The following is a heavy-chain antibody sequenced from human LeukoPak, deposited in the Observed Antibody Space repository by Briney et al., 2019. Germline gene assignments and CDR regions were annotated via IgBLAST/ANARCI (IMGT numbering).Heavy chain of an antibody. CDR3: ARTFDTSGYYYYYDN. D-gene: IGHD3-22*01. Sequence: PSETLSLTCTVAGGSISSNYWSWIRQPPGKGLEGIGYIHKNVRTNYNPSLKSRVTISLDTSKHQFSLKLSSVTAADTAVYYCARTFDTSGYYYYYDNWGQGTLVTVSS. J-gene: IGHJ4*02. V-gene: IGHV4-59*01. CDR1: GGSISSNY. CDR2: IHKNVRT.